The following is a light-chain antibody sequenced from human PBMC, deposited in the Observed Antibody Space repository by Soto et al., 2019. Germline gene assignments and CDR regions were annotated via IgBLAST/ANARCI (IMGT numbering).Light chain of an antibody. J-gene: IGKJ1*01. CDR1: QSVNRH. V-gene: IGKV3-15*01. CDR2: GAS. Sequence: VMTQSPATLSVSPGGRANLSCRGSQSVNRHLAWYQQRPGQAPRLVIYGASTRANGIPPRFSGSESGTEFTLTITSLQSEDFAVYYCQQYDNWPWTFGQGTKVEIK. CDR3: QQYDNWPWT.